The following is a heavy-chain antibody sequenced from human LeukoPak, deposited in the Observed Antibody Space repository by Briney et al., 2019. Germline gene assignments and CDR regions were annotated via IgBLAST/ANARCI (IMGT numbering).Heavy chain of an antibody. D-gene: IGHD2-15*01. V-gene: IGHV4-59*12. Sequence: SETLSLTCTVSGVSISTYYWIWIRQSPGKGLEWIGYVYYTGTTNYNPSLSSRVSISVDTSKDQFSLILTSVTAADTAVYFCAREIGYCAGGSCYFGAFDMWGQGTKVRVSS. CDR1: GVSISTYY. CDR3: AREIGYCAGGSCYFGAFDM. J-gene: IGHJ3*02. CDR2: VYYTGTT.